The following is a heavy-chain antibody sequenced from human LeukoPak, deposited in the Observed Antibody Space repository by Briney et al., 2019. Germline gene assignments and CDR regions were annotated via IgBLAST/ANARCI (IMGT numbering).Heavy chain of an antibody. CDR2: ISYDGSNK. CDR1: GFTFSSYG. J-gene: IGHJ4*02. D-gene: IGHD6-6*01. Sequence: GGSLRLSCAASGFTFSSYGMHWVRQAPGKGLEWVAVISYDGSNKYYADSVKGRFTISRDNSKNTLYLQMNSLSAEDTAVYYCTKDRWLDYTSSSRPCDHWGQGTRVTVSS. CDR3: TKDRWLDYTSSSRPCDH. V-gene: IGHV3-30*18.